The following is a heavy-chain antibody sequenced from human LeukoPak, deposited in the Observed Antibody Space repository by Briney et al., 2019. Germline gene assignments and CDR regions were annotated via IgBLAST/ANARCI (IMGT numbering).Heavy chain of an antibody. D-gene: IGHD2-2*01. CDR2: ISGSGNFT. V-gene: IGHV3-23*01. Sequence: GGSLRLSCVASGFTFSSYAMSWVRQAPGKGLQWVSSISGSGNFTFYTDSVKGRFTISRDNSKNTLSLQMNSLRAEDTAVYYCAKVNWCSASCADAWGQGTLVTVSS. CDR1: GFTFSSYA. J-gene: IGHJ4*02. CDR3: AKVNWCSASCADA.